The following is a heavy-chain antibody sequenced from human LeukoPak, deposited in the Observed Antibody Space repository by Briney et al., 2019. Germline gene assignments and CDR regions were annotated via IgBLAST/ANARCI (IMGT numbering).Heavy chain of an antibody. V-gene: IGHV3-23*01. Sequence: GGSLRLSCAASGLSLSNSAMSWVRQAPGKGLEWLSLIVASSGSTFYADSVKGRFTISRGNSKNTLYLQMNSLRADDTAVYYCAKGAYDYIEMGYFDYWGQGTLVTVSS. J-gene: IGHJ4*02. D-gene: IGHD5-12*01. CDR1: GLSLSNSA. CDR3: AKGAYDYIEMGYFDY. CDR2: IVASSGST.